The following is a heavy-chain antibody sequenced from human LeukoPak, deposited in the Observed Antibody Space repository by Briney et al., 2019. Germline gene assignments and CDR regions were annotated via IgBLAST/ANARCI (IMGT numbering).Heavy chain of an antibody. CDR3: ARDKIVGATLFDS. CDR2: INQDGSEI. D-gene: IGHD2/OR15-2a*01. V-gene: IGHV3-7*01. CDR1: EFTFNRYW. Sequence: GGSLRLSCAASEFTFNRYWVSWVRQAPGKGLEWVANINQDGSEIYYVDSVKGRFTISRDNAKNSLYLQMNSLRAEDTAVYYCARDKIVGATLFDSWGQGTLVTVSS. J-gene: IGHJ4*02.